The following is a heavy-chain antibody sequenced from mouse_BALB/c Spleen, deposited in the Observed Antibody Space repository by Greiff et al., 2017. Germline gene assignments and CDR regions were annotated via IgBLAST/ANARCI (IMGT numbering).Heavy chain of an antibody. CDR2: ISSGGGST. Sequence: EVKLMESGGGLVKPGGSLKLSCAASGFAFSSYDMSWVRQTPEKRLEWVAYISSGGGSTYYPDTVKGRFTISRDNAKNTLYLQMSSLKSEDTAMYYCARPPLLDYWGQGTTLTVSS. D-gene: IGHD1-1*01. V-gene: IGHV5-12-1*01. J-gene: IGHJ2*01. CDR3: ARPPLLDY. CDR1: GFAFSSYD.